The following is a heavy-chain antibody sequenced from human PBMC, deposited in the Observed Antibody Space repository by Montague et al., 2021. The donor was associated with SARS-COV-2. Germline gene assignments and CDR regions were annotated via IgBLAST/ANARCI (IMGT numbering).Heavy chain of an antibody. D-gene: IGHD2-2*01. J-gene: IGHJ3*02. CDR2: VYYSGST. Sequence: SETLSLTCSVSGDSIRSSGYYWGWIRQPPGKGLEWIGTVYYSGSTNYNPSLKSRVTMPVDTSTNQFSLKLTSVTVAETAIYFCARRNYCSSSSCYNGGFDNWGQGAVVTVSS. CDR3: ARRNYCSSSSCYNGGFDN. CDR1: GDSIRSSGYY. V-gene: IGHV4-39*01.